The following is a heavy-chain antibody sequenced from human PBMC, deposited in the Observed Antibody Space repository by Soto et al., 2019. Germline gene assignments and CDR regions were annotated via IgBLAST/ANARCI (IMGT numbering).Heavy chain of an antibody. CDR3: ARDRQAYIAAADSDY. CDR1: GYTFTSSG. J-gene: IGHJ4*02. D-gene: IGHD6-13*01. V-gene: IGHV1-18*04. Sequence: QVQLVQSGAEVKKPGASVKVSCKASGYTFTSSGISWVRQAPGQGLEWMGWISAYNGNTNYAQKLQGRVTMTTDTSTSTAYMELRSLRADDTAVYYCARDRQAYIAAADSDYWGQGTLVTVSS. CDR2: ISAYNGNT.